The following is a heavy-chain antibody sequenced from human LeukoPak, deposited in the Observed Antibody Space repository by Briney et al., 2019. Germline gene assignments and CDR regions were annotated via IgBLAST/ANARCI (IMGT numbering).Heavy chain of an antibody. V-gene: IGHV4-4*02. J-gene: IGHJ4*02. CDR3: ARGDFWSAYYFDY. D-gene: IGHD3-3*01. CDR1: GGSISSSNW. CDR2: IYHSGST. Sequence: SETLSLTCAVSGGSISSSNWWSWVRQPPGKGLEWIGEIYHSGSTNYNPSLKSRVTISVDTSKNQFSLKLSSVTAADTAVYYCARGDFWSAYYFDYWGQGTLVTVSS.